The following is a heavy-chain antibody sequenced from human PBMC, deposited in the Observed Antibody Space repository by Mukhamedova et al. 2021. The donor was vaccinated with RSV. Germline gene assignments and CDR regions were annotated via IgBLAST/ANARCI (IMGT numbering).Heavy chain of an antibody. Sequence: GFTFSSYSMTWVRQAPGKGLEWISYISSSIRTIYYADSVKGRFTISRDNAKNSLYLQMNSLRAEDTAVYYCARGVIGSGGYYNVW. D-gene: IGHD3-10*01. CDR1: GFTFSSYS. V-gene: IGHV3-48*04. CDR3: ARGVIGSGGYYNV. CDR2: ISSSIRTI. J-gene: IGHJ6*01.